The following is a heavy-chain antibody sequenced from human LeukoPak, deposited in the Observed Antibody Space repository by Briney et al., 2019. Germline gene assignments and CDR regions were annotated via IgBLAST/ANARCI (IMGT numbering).Heavy chain of an antibody. CDR1: GYTFTSYY. Sequence: ASVKVSCKASGYTFTSYYMHWVRQAPGQGLEWMGIINPSGGSTSYAQKFQGRVTMTRDMSTSTVYMELGSLRSEDTAVYYCAREGLSCSSTSCYLDYWGQGTLVTVSS. CDR2: INPSGGST. J-gene: IGHJ4*02. V-gene: IGHV1-46*03. CDR3: AREGLSCSSTSCYLDY. D-gene: IGHD2-2*01.